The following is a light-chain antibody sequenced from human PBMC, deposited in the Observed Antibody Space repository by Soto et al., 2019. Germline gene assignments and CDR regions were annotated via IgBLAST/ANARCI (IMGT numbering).Light chain of an antibody. J-gene: IGLJ1*01. V-gene: IGLV1-47*02. Sequence: QSVLTHPPSASGTPGQRVNISCSGSSSNLGRNFVYWYQHLPGKAPKLLIYTNNQRPFGVPDRFSGSKSGTSDSRAISGLRSEDEADYYCASWDGSLSGYVFGTGTKLTVL. CDR2: TNN. CDR1: SSNLGRNF. CDR3: ASWDGSLSGYV.